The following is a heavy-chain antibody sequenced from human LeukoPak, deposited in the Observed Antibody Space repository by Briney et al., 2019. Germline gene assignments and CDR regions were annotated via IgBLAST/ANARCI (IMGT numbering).Heavy chain of an antibody. V-gene: IGHV7-4-1*02. D-gene: IGHD3-3*01. J-gene: IGHJ6*02. CDR3: ARAGYDFWSGYSYYYYGMDV. CDR2: INTNTGNP. Sequence: ASVKVSCKASGGTFSSYAMNWVRQAPGQGLEWMGWINTNTGNPTYAQGFTGRFVFSLDTSVSTAYLQISSLKAEDTAVYYCARAGYDFWSGYSYYYYGMDVWGQGTTVTVSS. CDR1: GGTFSSYA.